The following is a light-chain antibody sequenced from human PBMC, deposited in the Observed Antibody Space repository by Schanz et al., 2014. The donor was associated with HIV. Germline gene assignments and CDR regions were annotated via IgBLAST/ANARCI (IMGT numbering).Light chain of an antibody. Sequence: EIVLTQSPGTLSLSLGERATLSCRASQSVNSNYFAWYQQKRDQPPRLVIYATSTRAAGIPDRFSGTGSGTDFTLTISRLEPEDFAVYYCHHYGDSRGTFGGGTEVDI. CDR2: ATS. CDR3: HHYGDSRGT. V-gene: IGKV3-20*01. J-gene: IGKJ4*02. CDR1: QSVNSNY.